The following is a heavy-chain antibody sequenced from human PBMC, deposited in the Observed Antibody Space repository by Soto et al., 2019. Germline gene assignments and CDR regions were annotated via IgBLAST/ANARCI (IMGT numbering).Heavy chain of an antibody. CDR3: ARDSGTNSGYFDP. D-gene: IGHD6-25*01. V-gene: IGHV1-3*01. CDR1: GYTFNSYS. CDR2: IVVGHGQT. Sequence: ASVKVSCKTSGYTFNSYSVHWVRQAPGQRLEWVAWIVVGHGQTQYSQNFQDRVTITRDTSASTAYMELSSLTVEDTGIYYCARDSGTNSGYFDPWGQGTLVTVSS. J-gene: IGHJ5*02.